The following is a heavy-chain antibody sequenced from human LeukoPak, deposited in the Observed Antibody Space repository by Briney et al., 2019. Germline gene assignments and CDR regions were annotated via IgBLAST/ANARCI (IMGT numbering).Heavy chain of an antibody. CDR3: ARVRRYYYDSSGSNDAFDI. Sequence: SETLSLTCTVSGGSISSSSYYWGWIRQPPGKGLEWIGSIYYSGSTYYNPSLNSRVTISVDKSKNQFSLNLTSVTAADTAVYYCARVRRYYYDSSGSNDAFDIWGQGTMVTVSS. CDR1: GGSISSSSYY. CDR2: IYYSGST. D-gene: IGHD3-22*01. J-gene: IGHJ3*02. V-gene: IGHV4-39*07.